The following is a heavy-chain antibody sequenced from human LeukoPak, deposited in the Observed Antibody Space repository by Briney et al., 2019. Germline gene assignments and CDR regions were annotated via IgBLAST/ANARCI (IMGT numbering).Heavy chain of an antibody. CDR3: ARDSTVTTFDYYMDV. CDR1: GFTFSSYS. CDR2: ISSSSSYI. Sequence: GGSLRLSCAASGFTFSSYSMNWVRQAPGKGLEWVSSISSSSSYINYADSVKGRFTISRDNAKNSLYLQMNSLRAEDTAVYYCARDSTVTTFDYYMDVWGKGTTVTVSS. D-gene: IGHD4-17*01. J-gene: IGHJ6*03. V-gene: IGHV3-21*01.